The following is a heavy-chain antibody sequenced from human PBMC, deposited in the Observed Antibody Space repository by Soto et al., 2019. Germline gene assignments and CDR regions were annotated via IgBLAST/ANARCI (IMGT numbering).Heavy chain of an antibody. Sequence: SETLSLTCTVSGGSISSYYWSRIRQPPGKGLEWIGYIYYSGSTNYNPSLKSRVTISVDTSKNQFSLKLSSVTAADTAVYYCARHLRLCSGGSCLFNWFVSWGQGILVTVSS. CDR3: ARHLRLCSGGSCLFNWFVS. V-gene: IGHV4-59*08. J-gene: IGHJ5*01. D-gene: IGHD2-15*01. CDR2: IYYSGST. CDR1: GGSISSYY.